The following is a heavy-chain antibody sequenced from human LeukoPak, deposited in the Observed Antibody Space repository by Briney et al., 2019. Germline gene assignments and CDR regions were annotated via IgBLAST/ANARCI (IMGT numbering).Heavy chain of an antibody. CDR1: GFTFGNYA. CDR2: ISSKTYRGTT. Sequence: GALRLSSTASGFTFGNYALSWFRQAPGKGLEWVAFISSKTYRGTTEYAASVKGRFTISRDDSKSIAYLQMNSLKTEDTAVYYCARANSFDSSGYYFDYWGQGTLVTVSS. D-gene: IGHD3-22*01. V-gene: IGHV3-49*03. J-gene: IGHJ4*02. CDR3: ARANSFDSSGYYFDY.